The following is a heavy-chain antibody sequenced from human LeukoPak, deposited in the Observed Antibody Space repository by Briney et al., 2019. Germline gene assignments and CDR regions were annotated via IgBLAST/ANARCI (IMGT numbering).Heavy chain of an antibody. J-gene: IGHJ4*02. CDR1: EFTFSSYG. D-gene: IGHD1-1*01. CDR3: AKATGNLGN. CDR2: ISGSGGSA. Sequence: GGSLRLSCAASEFTFSSYGMTWVRQAPGKGLEWVSYISGSGGSASYADSVKGRFTISRDNSKNTLYLQMNSLTAEDTAKYYCAKATGNLGNWGQGTLVTVSS. V-gene: IGHV3-23*01.